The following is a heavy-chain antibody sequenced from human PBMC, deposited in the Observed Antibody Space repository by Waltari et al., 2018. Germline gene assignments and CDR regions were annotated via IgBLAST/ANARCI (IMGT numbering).Heavy chain of an antibody. J-gene: IGHJ4*02. D-gene: IGHD3-3*01. CDR2: IYYSGST. V-gene: IGHV4-39*01. CDR3: ARLPYFWSGYLDY. Sequence: QLQLQESGPGLVKPSETLSLTCTVSGGSISSSSYYWGWIRQPPGKGLEWVGSIYYSGSTYYNPSLKSRVTISVDTSKNQFSLKLSSVPAADTAVYYCARLPYFWSGYLDYWGQGTLVTVSS. CDR1: GGSISSSSYY.